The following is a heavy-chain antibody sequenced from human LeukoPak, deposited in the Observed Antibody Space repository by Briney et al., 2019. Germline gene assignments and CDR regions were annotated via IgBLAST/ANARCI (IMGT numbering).Heavy chain of an antibody. Sequence: GGSLRLSCAASGFTVSSNYMSWVRHAPGQGLEWVSVIYSDGRTYYADSVKARFTISRDNSKNMLYLQMNSLRAEDTAVYYCARVTFNYYGSGDAFDMWGQGTMVTVSS. CDR3: ARVTFNYYGSGDAFDM. CDR2: IYSDGRT. V-gene: IGHV3-66*01. D-gene: IGHD3-10*01. CDR1: GFTVSSNY. J-gene: IGHJ3*02.